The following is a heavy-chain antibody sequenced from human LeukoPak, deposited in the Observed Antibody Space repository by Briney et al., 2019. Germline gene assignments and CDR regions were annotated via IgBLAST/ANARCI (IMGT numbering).Heavy chain of an antibody. J-gene: IGHJ6*02. CDR3: ARDGIAAAGQYYCYGMDV. V-gene: IGHV3-33*08. CDR1: GFTFSGYG. Sequence: PGRSLRLSCAASGFTFSGYGMHWVRQAPGKGLEWVAVIWYDGDNKYYADSVKGRFTISRDNSKNTLYLQMNSLRAEDTAVYYCARDGIAAAGQYYCYGMDVWGQGTTVTVSS. D-gene: IGHD6-13*01. CDR2: IWYDGDNK.